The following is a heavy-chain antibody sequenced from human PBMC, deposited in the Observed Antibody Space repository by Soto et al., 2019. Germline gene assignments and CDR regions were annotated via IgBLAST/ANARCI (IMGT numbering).Heavy chain of an antibody. J-gene: IGHJ4*02. V-gene: IGHV1-24*01. CDR1: GGTFSSYA. D-gene: IGHD6-19*01. CDR2: FDPEDGET. Sequence: GASVKVSCKASGGTFSSYAISWVRQAPGQGLEWMGGFDPEDGETIYAQKFQGRVTMTEDTSTDTAYMELSSLRSEDTAVYYCATERYSSGWIFDYWGQGTLVTVSS. CDR3: ATERYSSGWIFDY.